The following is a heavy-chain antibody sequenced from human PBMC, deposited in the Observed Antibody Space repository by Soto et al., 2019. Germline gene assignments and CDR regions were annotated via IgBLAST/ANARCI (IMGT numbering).Heavy chain of an antibody. V-gene: IGHV3-23*01. CDR1: GFTFSSYA. CDR2: ISGSGGST. D-gene: IGHD1-26*01. J-gene: IGHJ6*02. CDR3: AKEGGSYFFDYYYGMDV. Sequence: GGSLRLSCAASGFTFSSYARSWVRQAPGKGLEWVSAISGSGGSTYYADSVKGRFTISRDNSKNTLYLQMNSLRAEDTAVYYCAKEGGSYFFDYYYGMDVWGQGTTVTVSS.